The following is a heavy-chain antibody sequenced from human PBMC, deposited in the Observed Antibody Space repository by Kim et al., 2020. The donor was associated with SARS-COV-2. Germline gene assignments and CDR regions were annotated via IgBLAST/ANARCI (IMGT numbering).Heavy chain of an antibody. CDR2: LSDSGTST. V-gene: IGHV3-23*01. CDR1: GFTFGSHA. J-gene: IGHJ4*02. D-gene: IGHD1-26*01. CDR3: ASQWELLFSLDY. Sequence: GGSLRLSCTASGFTFGSHAMSWVRQAPGKGLEWVAGLSDSGTSTYYADSVTGRFTVSRDNSNNTLYLQMSSLRADDTAIYYCASQWELLFSLDYWGQGTLVTVSS.